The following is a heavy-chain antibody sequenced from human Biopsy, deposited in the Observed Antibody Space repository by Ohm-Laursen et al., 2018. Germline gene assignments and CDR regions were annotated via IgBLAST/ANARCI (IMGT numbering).Heavy chain of an antibody. J-gene: IGHJ2*01. CDR1: GFTFTSYA. CDR2: ISYYGSGE. D-gene: IGHD4-11*01. Sequence: SLRLSCAASGFTFTSYAMHWVRQAPGKGLAWVAVISYYGSGEYYAHSLQGRFIISRDNPKNTVDLQMNSLRAEDTAVYFCARDGKRWDYSTYFSWHFDLWGRGTLVTVSS. V-gene: IGHV3-30*03. CDR3: ARDGKRWDYSTYFSWHFDL.